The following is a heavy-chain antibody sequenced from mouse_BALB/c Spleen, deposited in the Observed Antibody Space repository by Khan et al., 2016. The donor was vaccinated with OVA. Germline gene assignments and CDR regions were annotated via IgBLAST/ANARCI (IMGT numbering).Heavy chain of an antibody. CDR1: GYTFTSYW. CDR3: TRRNWDVAWFAY. Sequence: VQLQQSGTVLARPGASVKMSCKASGYTFTSYWMHWVKQRPGQGLEWIGDIYPGNTDTNYNQKFKGKATLTAVTSTSTAYMELSSLTNEDSAVYYCTRRNWDVAWFAYWGQGTLVTVSA. CDR2: IYPGNTDT. J-gene: IGHJ3*01. D-gene: IGHD4-1*01. V-gene: IGHV1-5*01.